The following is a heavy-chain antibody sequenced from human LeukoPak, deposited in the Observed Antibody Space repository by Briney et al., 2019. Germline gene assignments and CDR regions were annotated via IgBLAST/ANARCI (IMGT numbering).Heavy chain of an antibody. CDR3: ALGYNDIWEL. V-gene: IGHV4-4*02. D-gene: IGHD5-24*01. J-gene: IGHJ4*02. Sequence: SETLSLTCAVPSGSISSSTWWSWVRQPPGKGLEWIGEINHSGSTHYTPPLKSRVTISVDTSDNKFSLKMISVTAADAAVYYCALGYNDIWELWGRGTLVTVSS. CDR1: SGSISSSTW. CDR2: INHSGST.